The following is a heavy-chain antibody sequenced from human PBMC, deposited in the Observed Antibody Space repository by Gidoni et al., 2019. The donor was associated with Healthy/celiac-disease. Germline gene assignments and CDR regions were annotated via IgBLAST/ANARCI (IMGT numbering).Heavy chain of an antibody. V-gene: IGHV3-23*01. J-gene: IGHJ2*01. CDR3: AKLQSGYSYGRNWYFDL. CDR1: GFTFSSYA. D-gene: IGHD5-18*01. Sequence: EVQLLESGGGLVQPGGSLRLSCAASGFTFSSYAMSWVRQAPGKGLELVSAISGSGGSTYYADSVKGRFTISRDNSKNTLYLQMNSLRAEDTAVYYCAKLQSGYSYGRNWYFDLWGRGTLVTVSS. CDR2: ISGSGGST.